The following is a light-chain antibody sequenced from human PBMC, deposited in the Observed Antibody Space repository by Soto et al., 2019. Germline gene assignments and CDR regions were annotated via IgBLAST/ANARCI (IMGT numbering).Light chain of an antibody. V-gene: IGLV2-14*01. J-gene: IGLJ2*01. CDR3: SSYTRISTVV. CDR1: SSDVGGYNH. Sequence: QSALTQPASVSGSPGQSITISCTGTSSDVGGYNHVSWFQQYPGKAPKLMIYDVNDRPSGVSNRFSGSKSGNTASLTISGIQAEDEADSYCSSYTRISTVVFGGGTKLTVL. CDR2: DVN.